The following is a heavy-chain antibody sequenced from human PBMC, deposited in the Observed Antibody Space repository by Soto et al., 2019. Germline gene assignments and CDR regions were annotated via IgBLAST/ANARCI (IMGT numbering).Heavy chain of an antibody. CDR2: IKSKTDGGTT. CDR1: GFTFSNAW. J-gene: IGHJ6*02. D-gene: IGHD3-10*01. V-gene: IGHV3-15*07. Sequence: PGGSLRLTCAASGFTFSNAWMNWVRQAPGKGLEWVGRIKSKTDGGTTDYAAPVKGRFTISRDDSKNTLYLQMNSLKTEDTAVYYCTTDPGTYYGSGSYYLYYYYGMDVWGQGTTVTVSS. CDR3: TTDPGTYYGSGSYYLYYYYGMDV.